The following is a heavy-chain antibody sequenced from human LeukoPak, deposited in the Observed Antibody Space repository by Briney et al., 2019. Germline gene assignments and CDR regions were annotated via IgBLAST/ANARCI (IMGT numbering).Heavy chain of an antibody. CDR1: GFTFSESA. Sequence: GGSRRLSCAASGFTFSESAMHWVRQASGKGLEWVGRIRSKANSYETQYAASLKGRFTISRDDPKNTAYLQMNSLKNEDTAVYYCARLNRYNYGANFGYWGQGTLVTVSS. D-gene: IGHD5-18*01. CDR3: ARLNRYNYGANFGY. CDR2: IRSKANSYET. V-gene: IGHV3-73*01. J-gene: IGHJ4*02.